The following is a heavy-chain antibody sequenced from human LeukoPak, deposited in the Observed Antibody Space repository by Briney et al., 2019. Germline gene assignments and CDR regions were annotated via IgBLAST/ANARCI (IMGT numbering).Heavy chain of an antibody. CDR1: GYSISSGYY. Sequence: IPSETLSLPCTVSGYSISSGYYWGWIRQPPGKGLEWIGSISHSGGTFYNPSLKSRVTISVDTSKNYFSLKLSSVTAADTAVYYCAREGYHYDSSGYYPGRFDYWGQGTLLTVSS. V-gene: IGHV4-38-2*02. J-gene: IGHJ4*02. CDR3: AREGYHYDSSGYYPGRFDY. CDR2: ISHSGGT. D-gene: IGHD3-22*01.